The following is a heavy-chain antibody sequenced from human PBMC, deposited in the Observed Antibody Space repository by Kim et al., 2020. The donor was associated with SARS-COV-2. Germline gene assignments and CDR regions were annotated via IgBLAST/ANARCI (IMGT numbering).Heavy chain of an antibody. CDR1: GGSISSGGYY. J-gene: IGHJ5*02. CDR3: AWALGVTIFGVSIINWFDP. D-gene: IGHD3-3*01. CDR2: IYYSGST. V-gene: IGHV4-31*03. Sequence: SETLSLTCTVSGGSISSGGYYWSWIRQHPGKGLEWIGYIYYSGSTYYNPSLKSRVTISVDTSKNQFSLKLSSVTAADTAVYYCAWALGVTIFGVSIINWFDPWGQGTLVTVSS.